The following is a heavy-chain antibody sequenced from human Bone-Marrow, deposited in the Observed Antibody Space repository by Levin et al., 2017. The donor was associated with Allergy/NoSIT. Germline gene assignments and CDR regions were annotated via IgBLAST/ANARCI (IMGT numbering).Heavy chain of an antibody. V-gene: IGHV4-30-4*01. CDR3: ATVVPTATRHWFDP. D-gene: IGHD2-15*01. J-gene: IGHJ5*02. CDR2: IFVGGIT. Sequence: SETLSLTCSVSGGSISNGYHYWTWIRQPQGKGLEWIGYIFVGGITNYNPSLGSRVSISVDTSKNQFSLHLSSVTAADTAVYFCATVVPTATRHWFDPWGQGIRVTVSS. CDR1: GGSISNGYHY.